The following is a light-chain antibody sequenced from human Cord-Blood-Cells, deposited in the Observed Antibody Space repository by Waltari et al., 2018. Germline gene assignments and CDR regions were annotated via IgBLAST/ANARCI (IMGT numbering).Light chain of an antibody. CDR2: EGS. CDR3: CSYAGSSTWV. J-gene: IGLJ3*02. Sequence: QSALTQPASVSGSPGLSITISCTGTSSDVGSYNLLSWYQQHPGKAPKLMIYEGSKRPSGVSNRFSGSKSGNTASLTISGLQAEDEADYYCCSYAGSSTWVFGGGTKLTVL. V-gene: IGLV2-23*01. CDR1: SSDVGSYNL.